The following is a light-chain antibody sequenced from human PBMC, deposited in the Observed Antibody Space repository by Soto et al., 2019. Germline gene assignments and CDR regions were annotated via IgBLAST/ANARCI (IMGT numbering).Light chain of an antibody. CDR1: QFVSNS. Sequence: EIVLTQSPATLSLSPGERATLSCRASQFVSNSVAWYQQKPGQAPRLLISDASDRATGVPGRFSGSGSGTHFTLTISSLEAEDFAVYYCQQRSNWPGTFGQGTKVDIK. CDR3: QQRSNWPGT. J-gene: IGKJ1*01. CDR2: DAS. V-gene: IGKV3-11*01.